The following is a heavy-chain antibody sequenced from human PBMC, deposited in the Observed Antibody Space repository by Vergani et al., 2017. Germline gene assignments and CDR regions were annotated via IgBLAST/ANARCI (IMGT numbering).Heavy chain of an antibody. CDR3: AKGAVAGDY. CDR1: GFTFDDYT. CDR2: ISWDGGST. V-gene: IGHV3-43*01. D-gene: IGHD6-19*01. J-gene: IGHJ4*02. Sequence: EVQLLESGGGLVQPGGSLRLSCAASGFTFDDYTMHWVRQAPGKGLEWVSLISWDGGSTYYADSVKGRFTISRDNSKNTLYLQMNSLRAEDTAVYYCAKGAVAGDYWGQGTLVTVSS.